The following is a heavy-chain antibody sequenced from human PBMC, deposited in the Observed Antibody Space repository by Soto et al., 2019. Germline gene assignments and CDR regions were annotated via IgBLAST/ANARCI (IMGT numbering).Heavy chain of an antibody. CDR3: ARHRRGSGYYDSSGYRRIGYYYYGMDV. V-gene: IGHV5-51*01. CDR2: IYPGDSDT. Sequence: PGESLKISCKGSGYSFTSYWIGWVRQMPGKGLEWMGIIYPGDSDTRYSPSLQGQVTISADKSISTAYLQWSSLKASDTAMYYCARHRRGSGYYDSSGYRRIGYYYYGMDVWGQGTTVTVSS. D-gene: IGHD3-22*01. CDR1: GYSFTSYW. J-gene: IGHJ6*02.